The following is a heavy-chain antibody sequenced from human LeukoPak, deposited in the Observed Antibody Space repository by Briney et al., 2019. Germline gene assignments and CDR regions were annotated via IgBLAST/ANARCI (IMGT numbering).Heavy chain of an antibody. CDR1: GGSISTYY. D-gene: IGHD1-1*01. CDR3: ARGTVQMGMGERYFDN. V-gene: IGHV4-59*01. CDR2: IYYSGST. J-gene: IGHJ4*02. Sequence: PSETLSLTCTVPGGSISTYYWSWIRQPPGKGLEWIGYIYYSGSTNYNPSLKSRITISVDTSRNQFSLSLSSVTAADTAVYYCARGTVQMGMGERYFDNWGQGTLVTVSP.